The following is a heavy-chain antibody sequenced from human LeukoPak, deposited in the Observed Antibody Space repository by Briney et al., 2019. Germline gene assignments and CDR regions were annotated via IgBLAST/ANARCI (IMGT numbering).Heavy chain of an antibody. J-gene: IGHJ4*02. Sequence: GGSLRLSCAASGFTFSSYAMSWVRQAPGKGLEWVSYIRGSADSTFYADSVKGRFTTSRDNSKNTLYLQLNSLGAEDTALYFCAKLSGREGAGPFDSWGQGTLVTVSS. V-gene: IGHV3-23*01. CDR1: GFTFSSYA. CDR3: AKLSGREGAGPFDS. CDR2: IRGSADST. D-gene: IGHD6-19*01.